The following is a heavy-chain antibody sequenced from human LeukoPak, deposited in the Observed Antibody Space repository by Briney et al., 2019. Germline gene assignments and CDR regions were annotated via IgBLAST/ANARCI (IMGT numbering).Heavy chain of an antibody. CDR2: IYYSGST. CDR3: ASGGYSGYAFDY. CDR1: GGSISSYY. Sequence: SETLSLTCTVSGGSISSYYWSWIRQPPGKGLEWIGYIYYSGSTNYNPSLKSRVTISVDTSKNQFSLKLSSMTAADTAVYYCASGGYSGYAFDYWGQGILVTVSS. J-gene: IGHJ4*02. V-gene: IGHV4-59*01. D-gene: IGHD5-12*01.